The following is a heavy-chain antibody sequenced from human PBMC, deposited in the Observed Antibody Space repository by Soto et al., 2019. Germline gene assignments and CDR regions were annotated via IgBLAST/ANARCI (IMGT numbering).Heavy chain of an antibody. J-gene: IGHJ6*02. CDR2: IWYDGSNK. V-gene: IGHV3-33*01. CDR3: VRAGAVAGYYYGMDV. D-gene: IGHD6-19*01. Sequence: QVQLVESGGGVVQPGRSLRLSCAASGFTFSSYGMHWVRQAPGKGLEWVAVIWYDGSNKYYADSVKGRFTISRDNSKNTLYLQMNSLRAEDTAVYYCVRAGAVAGYYYGMDVWGQGTTVTVSS. CDR1: GFTFSSYG.